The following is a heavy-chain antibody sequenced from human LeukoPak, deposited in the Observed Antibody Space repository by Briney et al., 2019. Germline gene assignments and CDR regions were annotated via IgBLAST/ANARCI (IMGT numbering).Heavy chain of an antibody. V-gene: IGHV3-43*01. CDR1: GFIVSSNY. D-gene: IGHD6-13*01. CDR3: AKAKDKIAAALFDY. J-gene: IGHJ4*02. CDR2: ISWDGGST. Sequence: GGSLRLSCAASGFIVSSNYMSWVRQTPGKGLEWVSLISWDGGSTYYADSVKGRFTISRDNSKNSLYLQMNSLRTEDTALYYCAKAKDKIAAALFDYWGQGTLVTVSS.